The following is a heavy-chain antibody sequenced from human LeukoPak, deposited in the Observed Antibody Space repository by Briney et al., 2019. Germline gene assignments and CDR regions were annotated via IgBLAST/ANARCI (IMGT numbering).Heavy chain of an antibody. CDR2: IIPILGIA. D-gene: IGHD3-22*01. J-gene: IGHJ3*02. CDR3: ASYDSSGYYPDAFDI. Sequence: GASVKVSCKASGGTFSSYAISWVRQAPGQGLEWMGRIIPILGIANYAQKFQGRVTITADKSTSTAYMELSSLRSEDTAVYCCASYDSSGYYPDAFDIWGQGTMVTVSS. V-gene: IGHV1-69*04. CDR1: GGTFSSYA.